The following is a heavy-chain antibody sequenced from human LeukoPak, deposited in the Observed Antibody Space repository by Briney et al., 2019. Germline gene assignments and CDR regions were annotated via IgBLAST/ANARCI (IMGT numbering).Heavy chain of an antibody. D-gene: IGHD4-17*01. J-gene: IGHJ6*04. CDR2: ISSSGSTI. Sequence: GGSLRLSCAASGFTFSDYYMSWIRQAPGKGLEWVSYISSSGSTIYYADSVKGRFTISRDNAKNSLYLQMNSLRAEDTAVYYCARDLDTTVTMKGMDVWGKGTTVTVSS. V-gene: IGHV3-11*01. CDR3: ARDLDTTVTMKGMDV. CDR1: GFTFSDYY.